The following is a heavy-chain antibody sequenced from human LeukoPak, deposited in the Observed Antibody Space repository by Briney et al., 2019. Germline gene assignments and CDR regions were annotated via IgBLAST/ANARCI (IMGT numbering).Heavy chain of an antibody. J-gene: IGHJ4*02. CDR1: GYTFTSYD. CDR2: MNPNSGDT. V-gene: IGHV1-8*03. D-gene: IGHD3-22*01. CDR3: ARDVYYDSSGYGY. Sequence: ASVNVSCKASGYTFTSYDINWVRQAAGQGLEWMGWMNPNSGDTGYAQKLQGRVTITRDTSISTAYMELSSLRSEDTAVYYCARDVYYDSSGYGYWGQGTLVTVSS.